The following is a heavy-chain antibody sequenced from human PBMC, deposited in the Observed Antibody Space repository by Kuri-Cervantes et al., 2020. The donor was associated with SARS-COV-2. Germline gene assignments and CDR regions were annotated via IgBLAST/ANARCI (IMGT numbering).Heavy chain of an antibody. Sequence: ETLSLTCAASGFTFSSYWMHWVRQAPGKGLVWVSRINSDGSSTSYADSVKGRFTISRDNAKNSLYLQMNSLRAEDTAVYYCARGGCSSTSCYYYFDYWGQGTLVTVSS. CDR2: INSDGSST. V-gene: IGHV3-74*01. CDR3: ARGGCSSTSCYYYFDY. J-gene: IGHJ4*02. CDR1: GFTFSSYW. D-gene: IGHD2-2*01.